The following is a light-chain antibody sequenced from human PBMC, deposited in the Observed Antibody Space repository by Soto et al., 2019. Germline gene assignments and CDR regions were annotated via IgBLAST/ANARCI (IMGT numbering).Light chain of an antibody. Sequence: EVVLTQSPATLSLSPGERATLSCRASQNVRTFLDWYQQKPGQAPRLLIYGASNRATGIPARFSGSGSGTDFTLTISSLEPEDCAVYYCQQHSHWPPWTFGQGTRVEI. V-gene: IGKV3-11*01. CDR2: GAS. J-gene: IGKJ1*01. CDR1: QNVRTF. CDR3: QQHSHWPPWT.